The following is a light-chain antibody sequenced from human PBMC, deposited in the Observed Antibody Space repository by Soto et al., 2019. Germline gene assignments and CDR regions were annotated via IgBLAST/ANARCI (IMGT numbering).Light chain of an antibody. Sequence: QSVLTQPPSVSAAPGQKVIISCSGSSSNIGNNYVSWYQQLPGTAPKLLIYDNDNRPSGIPDRFSGSKSGTSATLGITGLQTGDEADYYCGTWDSSLSAAVFGGGTKLTVL. CDR2: DND. V-gene: IGLV1-51*01. CDR1: SSNIGNNY. CDR3: GTWDSSLSAAV. J-gene: IGLJ2*01.